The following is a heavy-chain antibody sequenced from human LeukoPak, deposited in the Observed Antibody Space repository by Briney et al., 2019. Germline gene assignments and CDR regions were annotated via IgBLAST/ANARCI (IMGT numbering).Heavy chain of an antibody. D-gene: IGHD3-3*01. J-gene: IGHJ4*02. Sequence: SETLSLTCNVSGDSISSSTYYWGWIRQAPGKGLEWIGTIYYSGTTYYNPSLKSRVTISIDTSNNQFSLKLTSVTAADTAVYYCGRHPSYYDFWTDYWGQGTLVTVSS. CDR3: GRHPSYYDFWTDY. CDR2: IYYSGTT. CDR1: GDSISSSTYY. V-gene: IGHV4-39*01.